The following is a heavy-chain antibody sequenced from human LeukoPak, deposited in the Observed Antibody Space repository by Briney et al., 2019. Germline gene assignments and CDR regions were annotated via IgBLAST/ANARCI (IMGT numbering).Heavy chain of an antibody. CDR3: AKAPYLTSWYLFEY. V-gene: IGHV3-23*01. J-gene: IGHJ4*02. D-gene: IGHD6-13*01. Sequence: PGGSLRLSCAASGFSFSGYAMNWVRQAPGKGLEWVSAISGSGGDTFYADSVKGRFTTYRDNSKSTVFLQINSLSDDDTAVYYCAKAPYLTSWYLFEYWGQGTLVTVSS. CDR2: ISGSGGDT. CDR1: GFSFSGYA.